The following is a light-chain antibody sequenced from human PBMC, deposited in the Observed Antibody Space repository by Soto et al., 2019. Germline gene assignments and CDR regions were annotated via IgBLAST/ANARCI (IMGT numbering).Light chain of an antibody. J-gene: IGLJ1*01. CDR1: SSDVGGYNY. CDR3: YSYAGSYTFYV. V-gene: IGLV2-11*01. Sequence: QSVLTQPRSVSGSPGQSVTSSCTGTSSDVGGYNYVSWYQQYPGKAPKLMIYDVSKRPSGVPDRFSGSKSGNTASLTISGLQAEDEADYYCYSYAGSYTFYVFGTGTKVTVL. CDR2: DVS.